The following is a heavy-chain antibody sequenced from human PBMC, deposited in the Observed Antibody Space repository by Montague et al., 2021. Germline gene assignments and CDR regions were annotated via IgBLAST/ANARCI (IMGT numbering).Heavy chain of an antibody. CDR1: GGSISSHY. Sequence: SETLSLTCSLSGGSISSHYWNWIRQPAGKGLEFIGRIYVSGSTVYNPSLQGRVTISVDTSNNHFSLKLSSVTAADTAMYYCARERDRYYYMDIWGKGTTITVSS. CDR2: IYVSGST. V-gene: IGHV4-4*07. CDR3: ARERDRYYYMDI. J-gene: IGHJ6*03.